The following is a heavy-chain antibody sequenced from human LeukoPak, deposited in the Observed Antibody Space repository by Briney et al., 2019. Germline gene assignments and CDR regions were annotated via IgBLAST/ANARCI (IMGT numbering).Heavy chain of an antibody. CDR1: GGSFSGYY. CDR2: INHSGST. CDR3: ARGKGYSYGYRGYFDY. Sequence: SETLSLTCAVYGGSFSGYYWSWIRQPPGKGLEWIGEINHSGSTNYNPSLKSRATISVDTSKNQFSLKLSSVTAADTAVYYCARGKGYSYGYRGYFDYWGQGTLVTVSS. V-gene: IGHV4-34*01. D-gene: IGHD5-18*01. J-gene: IGHJ4*02.